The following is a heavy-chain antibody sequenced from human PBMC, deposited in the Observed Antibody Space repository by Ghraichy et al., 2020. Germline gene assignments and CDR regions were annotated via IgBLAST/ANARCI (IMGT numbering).Heavy chain of an antibody. CDR2: ISSSSSYI. Sequence: GGSLRLSCAASGFTFSSYSMNWVRQAPGKGLEWVSSISSSSSYIYYADSVKGRFTISRDNAKNSLYLQMNSLRAEDTAVYYCARSLGYCSSTSCAGGHYYYYYMDVWGKGTTVTVSS. D-gene: IGHD2-2*01. J-gene: IGHJ6*03. CDR1: GFTFSSYS. CDR3: ARSLGYCSSTSCAGGHYYYYYMDV. V-gene: IGHV3-21*01.